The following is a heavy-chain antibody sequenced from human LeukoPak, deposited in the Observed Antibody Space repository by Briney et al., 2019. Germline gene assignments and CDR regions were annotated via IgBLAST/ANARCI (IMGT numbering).Heavy chain of an antibody. Sequence: GGSLRLSCAASGFTFSSYAMSWVRQAPGKGLEWVSGISGSGGSTFYADSVRGRFSISRDNSKNTLYLQMNSLRAEDTAVYYCAKVAVGPGKYFQHWGQGTLVTVSS. V-gene: IGHV3-23*01. J-gene: IGHJ1*01. CDR3: AKVAVGPGKYFQH. D-gene: IGHD1-1*01. CDR1: GFTFSSYA. CDR2: ISGSGGST.